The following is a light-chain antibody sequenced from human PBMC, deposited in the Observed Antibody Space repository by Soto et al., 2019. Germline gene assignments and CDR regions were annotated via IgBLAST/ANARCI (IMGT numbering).Light chain of an antibody. CDR2: DAS. Sequence: IVVTQSPSTLSLSPGERATLSCRASQSVSSYLAWYQQKPGQAPRLLIYDASNRATGIPARFSGSGSGTDFTLTISSLEPEDFAVYYCQQRSNWAITVGQGARLENK. CDR3: QQRSNWAIT. CDR1: QSVSSY. V-gene: IGKV3-11*01. J-gene: IGKJ5*01.